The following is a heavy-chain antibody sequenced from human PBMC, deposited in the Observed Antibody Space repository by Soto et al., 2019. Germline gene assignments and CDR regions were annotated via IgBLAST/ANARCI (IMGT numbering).Heavy chain of an antibody. CDR2: ISAYNGNT. CDR1: GYTFTSYG. Sequence: ASVKVSCKASGYTFTSYGISWVRQAPGQGLEWMGWISAYNGNTNYAQKLQGRVTMTTDTSTSTAYMELRSLRSDDTAVYYCARDIGGYCDSSGYYGGIGAFDIWGQGTMVTVSS. J-gene: IGHJ3*02. D-gene: IGHD3-22*01. CDR3: ARDIGGYCDSSGYYGGIGAFDI. V-gene: IGHV1-18*04.